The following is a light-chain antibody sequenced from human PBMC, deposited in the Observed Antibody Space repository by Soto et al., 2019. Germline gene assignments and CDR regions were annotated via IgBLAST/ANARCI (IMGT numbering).Light chain of an antibody. J-gene: IGLJ1*01. CDR2: DVS. V-gene: IGLV2-8*01. CDR1: SSDVGGYNF. CDR3: CSYGGSLYV. Sequence: QSALTQPPSASGSPGRSVTISCTGTSSDVGGYNFVSWYQHHPGKAPKLMIYDVSKRPSGVPDRFSGSKSGNTASLTISGLQAEDEADYYCCSYGGSLYVFGTGTKLTVL.